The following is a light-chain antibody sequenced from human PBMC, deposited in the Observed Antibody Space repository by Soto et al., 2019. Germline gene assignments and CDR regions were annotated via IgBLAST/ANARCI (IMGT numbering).Light chain of an antibody. V-gene: IGKV4-1*01. CDR2: WAS. CDR1: QSVLYSSSNNNY. CDR3: QQYYITPYT. Sequence: DIVMTQSPDSLAVSLGERATINCKSSQSVLYSSSNNNYLAWYQQKPRQPPKLLIYWASSRESGVPDRFSGSGSGTDFTLTISNLQAEVVAVYYCQQYYITPYTFGQGTKLEIK. J-gene: IGKJ2*01.